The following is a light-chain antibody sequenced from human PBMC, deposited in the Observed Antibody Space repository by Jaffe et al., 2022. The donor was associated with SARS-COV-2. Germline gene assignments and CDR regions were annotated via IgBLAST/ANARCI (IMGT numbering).Light chain of an antibody. CDR3: QKSDSAPWA. CDR2: AAF. Sequence: DIQMTQSPSSLSASVGDRVTITCRASHDISNYLTWFQQKPGKVPKVLIYAAFTLQSGVPSRFSGGGSGTDFTLTINNLQPEDVATYYCQKSDSAPWAFGQGTKVEIK. J-gene: IGKJ1*01. CDR1: HDISNY. V-gene: IGKV1-27*01.